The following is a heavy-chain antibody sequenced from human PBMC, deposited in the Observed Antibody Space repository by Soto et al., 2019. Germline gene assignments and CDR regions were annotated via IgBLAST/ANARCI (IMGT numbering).Heavy chain of an antibody. V-gene: IGHV4-38-2*02. CDR1: GYSISSGSY. CDR3: AKAYVMVVAGSNFDY. D-gene: IGHD6-19*01. CDR2: IYHGGTT. Sequence: SETLSLTCTVSGYSISSGSYWGWIRQPPGKGPEWIASIYHGGTTFYNPSLKSRVTVSVDKSNNQFSLKLGSVTAADTAVYYCAKAYVMVVAGSNFDYWDHGTPLTV. J-gene: IGHJ4*01.